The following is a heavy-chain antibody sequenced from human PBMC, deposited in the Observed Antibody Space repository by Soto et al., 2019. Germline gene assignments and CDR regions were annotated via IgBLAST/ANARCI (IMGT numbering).Heavy chain of an antibody. V-gene: IGHV4-59*08. CDR3: SRPRGIAPAVWYFDL. Sequence: QVQLQESGPGLVKPSETLSLTCTVSGGSISSHYWSWIRQPPGRGLEWIGFIYYSGITDSNPSLKHRVTISLDTSKNQLSLRLRSVTAADTAVYYCSRPRGIAPAVWYFDLWGRGTLVTVSS. J-gene: IGHJ2*01. D-gene: IGHD6-13*01. CDR1: GGSISSHY. CDR2: IYYSGIT.